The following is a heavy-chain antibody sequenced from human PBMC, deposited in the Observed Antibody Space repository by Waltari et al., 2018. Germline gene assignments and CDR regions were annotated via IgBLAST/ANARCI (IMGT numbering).Heavy chain of an antibody. J-gene: IGHJ3*02. CDR2: IYSGGST. CDR3: AKDPHSSSWSAAFDI. Sequence: EVQLVQSGAEVKKPGESLKISCKGSGYSFSSYAMSWVRQAPGKGLEWVSVIYSGGSTYYADSVKGRFTISRDNSKNTLYLQMNSLRAEDTVVYYCAKDPHSSSWSAAFDIWGQGTMVTVSS. V-gene: IGHV3-23*03. D-gene: IGHD6-13*01. CDR1: GYSFSSYA.